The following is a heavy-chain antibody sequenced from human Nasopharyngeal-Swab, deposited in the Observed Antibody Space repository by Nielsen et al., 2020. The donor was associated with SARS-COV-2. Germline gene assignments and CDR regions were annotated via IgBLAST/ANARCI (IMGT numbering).Heavy chain of an antibody. CDR2: IKSKTDGGTT. CDR3: TTGGVGYYDSSGYYFGY. Sequence: GESLKISCAASGFTFSNAWMSWVRQAPGKGLEWVGRIKSKTDGGTTDYAASVKGRFTISRDDSKNTLYLQMNSLKTEDTAVYYCTTGGVGYYDSSGYYFGYWGQGTLVTVSS. CDR1: GFTFSNAW. D-gene: IGHD3-22*01. J-gene: IGHJ4*02. V-gene: IGHV3-15*01.